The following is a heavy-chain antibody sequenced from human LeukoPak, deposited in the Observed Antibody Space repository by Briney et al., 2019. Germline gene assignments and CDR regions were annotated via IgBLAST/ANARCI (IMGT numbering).Heavy chain of an antibody. J-gene: IGHJ4*02. CDR2: ISYDGSDK. CDR1: AFTFSSYG. Sequence: GGSLRLSCAASAFTFSSYGIHWVCQAPGKGLEWVALISYDGSDKYYADSVKGRFTISRDNSKNTLYLQMNSLRADDTAVYYCAKDISGGDCPDYWGQGTLVTVSS. V-gene: IGHV3-30*18. D-gene: IGHD2-21*02. CDR3: AKDISGGDCPDY.